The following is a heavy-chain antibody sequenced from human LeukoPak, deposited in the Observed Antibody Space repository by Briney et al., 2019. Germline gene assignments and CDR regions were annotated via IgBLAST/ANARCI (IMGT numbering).Heavy chain of an antibody. CDR1: GYTFTSYG. D-gene: IGHD6-19*01. Sequence: ASVKVSCKASGYTFTSYGVSWVRQAPGQGLEWMGWISAYNGNTNYAQKLQGRVTMTTDTSTSTAYMELRSLRSDDTAVYYCARGLEVAVAGTLYYWGQGTLVTVSS. J-gene: IGHJ4*02. V-gene: IGHV1-18*01. CDR2: ISAYNGNT. CDR3: ARGLEVAVAGTLYY.